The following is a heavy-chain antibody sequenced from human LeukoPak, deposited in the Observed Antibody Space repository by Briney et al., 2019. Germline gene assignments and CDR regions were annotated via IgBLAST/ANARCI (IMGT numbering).Heavy chain of an antibody. D-gene: IGHD2-15*01. CDR2: IYYSGST. CDR1: GGSISSGDYY. J-gene: IGHJ4*02. Sequence: SQTLSLTCTVSGGSISSGDYYWSWIRQPPGKGLEWIGYIYYSGSTYYNPSLKSRVTISVDTSKNQSSLKLSSVTAADTAVYYCARTTLGYCSGGSCYSFDYWGQGTLVTVSS. V-gene: IGHV4-30-4*01. CDR3: ARTTLGYCSGGSCYSFDY.